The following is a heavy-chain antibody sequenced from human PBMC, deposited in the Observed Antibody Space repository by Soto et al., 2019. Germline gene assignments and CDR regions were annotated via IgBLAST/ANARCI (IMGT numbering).Heavy chain of an antibody. D-gene: IGHD1-26*01. V-gene: IGHV1-24*01. Sequence: GTSVKVSCKVSGYTLTELSMHWVRQAPGKGLEWMGGFDPEDGETIYAQKFQGRVTMTEDTSTDTAYMELSSLRSEDTAVYYCATVGDEWELPFSYFDYWGQGTLVTVSS. CDR1: GYTLTELS. J-gene: IGHJ4*02. CDR3: ATVGDEWELPFSYFDY. CDR2: FDPEDGET.